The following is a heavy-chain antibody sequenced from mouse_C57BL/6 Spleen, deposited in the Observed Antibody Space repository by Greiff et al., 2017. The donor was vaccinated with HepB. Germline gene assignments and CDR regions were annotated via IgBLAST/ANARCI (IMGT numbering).Heavy chain of an antibody. D-gene: IGHD3-2*02. CDR2: IDPETGGT. V-gene: IGHV1-15*01. CDR1: GYTFTDYE. J-gene: IGHJ2*01. Sequence: QVQLKQSGAELVRPGASVTLSCKASGYTFTDYEMHWVKQTPVHGLEWIGAIDPETGGTAYNQKFKGKAILTADKSSSTAYMELRSLTSEDSAVYYCTRPGQLSRRPFDYWGQGTTLTVSS. CDR3: TRPGQLSRRPFDY.